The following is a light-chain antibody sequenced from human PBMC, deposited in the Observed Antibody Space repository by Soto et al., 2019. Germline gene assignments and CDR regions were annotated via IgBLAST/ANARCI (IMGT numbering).Light chain of an antibody. Sequence: EIVLTQSPATLSLSPGERATLSCRASQSVSSYLAWYQQKPGQAPRLVIYETSNRATGIPARFSGSGSGTDFTLSISSLEPEDFAVYCCQQRDNWPLTFGGGTKVEIK. CDR2: ETS. V-gene: IGKV3-11*01. CDR1: QSVSSY. CDR3: QQRDNWPLT. J-gene: IGKJ4*01.